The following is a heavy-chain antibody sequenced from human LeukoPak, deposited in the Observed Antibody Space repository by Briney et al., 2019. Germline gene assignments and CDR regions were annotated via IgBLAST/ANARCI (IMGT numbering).Heavy chain of an antibody. Sequence: ASVKVSCKASGSTFTDYSLHCVPQAAGQGLEWMGWINPKSSGTNYAQKFQYRVTMTSDTSNSTAYMELMTLRSDDTAVYYCARLFYTYSMDVWGKGTTVTVSS. J-gene: IGHJ6*03. V-gene: IGHV1-2*02. D-gene: IGHD2/OR15-2a*01. CDR3: ARLFYTYSMDV. CDR2: INPKSSGT. CDR1: GSTFTDYS.